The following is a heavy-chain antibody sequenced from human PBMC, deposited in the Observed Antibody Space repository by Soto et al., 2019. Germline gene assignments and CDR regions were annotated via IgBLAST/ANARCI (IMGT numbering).Heavy chain of an antibody. CDR3: TTDIMTTVPTVHYYYGMDV. Sequence: GGSLRLSCAASGFTFSNAWMNWVRQAPGKGLEWVGRIKSKTDGGTTDYAAPVKGRFTISRDDSKNTLYLQMNSLKTEDTAVYYCTTDIMTTVPTVHYYYGMDVWGQGTTVTVSS. CDR1: GFTFSNAW. J-gene: IGHJ6*02. D-gene: IGHD4-4*01. V-gene: IGHV3-15*07. CDR2: IKSKTDGGTT.